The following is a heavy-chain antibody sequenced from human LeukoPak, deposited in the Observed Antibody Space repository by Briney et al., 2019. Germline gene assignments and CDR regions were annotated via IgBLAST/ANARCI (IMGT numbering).Heavy chain of an antibody. V-gene: IGHV1-2*04. D-gene: IGHD1-1*01. Sequence: ASVKVSCKAFGYTFTGYYMHWVRQAPGQGLEWMGWINPNSGGTNYAQKFQGWVTMTRDTSISTAYMELSRLRSDDTAVYYCARAGPYYYYGMDVWGQGTTVTVSS. J-gene: IGHJ6*02. CDR1: GYTFTGYY. CDR2: INPNSGGT. CDR3: ARAGPYYYYGMDV.